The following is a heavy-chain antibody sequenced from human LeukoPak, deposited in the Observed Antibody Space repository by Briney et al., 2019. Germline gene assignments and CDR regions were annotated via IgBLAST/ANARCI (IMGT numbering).Heavy chain of an antibody. CDR2: IYYSGST. Sequence: SETLSLTCAVNGGSFSGYYWIWIRQPPGKGLEWIGYIYYSGSTNYNPSLKSRVTISVDTSKKQFSLNLSSVTAADTAVYYCARAPYFDWLLYPSPFFDYWGQGTLVTVSS. CDR3: ARAPYFDWLLYPSPFFDY. D-gene: IGHD3-9*01. J-gene: IGHJ4*02. CDR1: GGSFSGYY. V-gene: IGHV4-59*01.